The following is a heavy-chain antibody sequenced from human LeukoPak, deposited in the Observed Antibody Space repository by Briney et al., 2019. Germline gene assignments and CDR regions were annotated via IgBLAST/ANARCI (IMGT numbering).Heavy chain of an antibody. V-gene: IGHV1-2*02. Sequence: ASVKVSCKVSGYTLTELSMHWVRQAPGKGLEWMGWINPNSGGTNYAQKFQGRVTMTRDTSISTAYMELSRLRSEDTAVYYCARGGSVDIVVVPAAIRIPPWYFDLWGRGTLVTVSS. CDR3: ARGGSVDIVVVPAAIRIPPWYFDL. CDR1: GYTLTELS. D-gene: IGHD2-2*02. J-gene: IGHJ2*01. CDR2: INPNSGGT.